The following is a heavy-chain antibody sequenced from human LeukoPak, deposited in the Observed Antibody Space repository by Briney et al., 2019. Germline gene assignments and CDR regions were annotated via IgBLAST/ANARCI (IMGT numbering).Heavy chain of an antibody. CDR3: ASKPRGESRPFDY. CDR2: INVANGDT. V-gene: IGHV1-3*01. J-gene: IGHJ4*02. Sequence: GASVKVSCKASGYTFTAHAVHWVRQAPGQRLEWMGWINVANGDTGYSQKFQDRVTITRDTSASTGCMEMSSLISEDTAVYYCASKPRGESRPFDYWGQGTLVTVSS. CDR1: GYTFTAHA. D-gene: IGHD3-16*01.